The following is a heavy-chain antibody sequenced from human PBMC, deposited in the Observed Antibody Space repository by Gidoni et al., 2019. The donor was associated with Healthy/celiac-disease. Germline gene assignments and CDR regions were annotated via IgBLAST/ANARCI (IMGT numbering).Heavy chain of an antibody. CDR2: IYYSGST. V-gene: IGHV4-59*01. Sequence: KPSETLSLTCTVSGGSISSYYWSWIRQPPGKGLEWIGYIYYSGSTNYNPSLKSRVTISVDTSKNQFSLKLSSVTAADTAVYYCARDGGYSYGDLYYGMDVWGQGTTVTVSS. CDR1: GGSISSYY. D-gene: IGHD5-18*01. J-gene: IGHJ6*02. CDR3: ARDGGYSYGDLYYGMDV.